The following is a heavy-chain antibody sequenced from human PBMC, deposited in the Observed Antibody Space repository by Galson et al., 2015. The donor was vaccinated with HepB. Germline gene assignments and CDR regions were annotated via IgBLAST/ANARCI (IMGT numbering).Heavy chain of an antibody. V-gene: IGHV3-15*01. Sequence: SLRLSCAASGFTFSNAWMSWVRQAPGKGLEWVGRIKSKTDGGTTDYAAPVKGRFTISRDDSKNTLYLQVNSLKTEDTAVYYCTTVTGPITMVQGVITYSYYFDYWGQGTLVTVSS. CDR3: TTVTGPITMVQGVITYSYYFDY. CDR1: GFTFSNAW. D-gene: IGHD3-10*01. J-gene: IGHJ4*02. CDR2: IKSKTDGGTT.